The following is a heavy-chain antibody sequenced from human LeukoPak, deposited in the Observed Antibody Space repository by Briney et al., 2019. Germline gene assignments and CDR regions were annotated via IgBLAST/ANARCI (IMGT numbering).Heavy chain of an antibody. CDR1: GFTFSKEW. V-gene: IGHV3-48*03. J-gene: IGHJ4*02. D-gene: IGHD3-10*01. CDR2: ISSSGSTI. Sequence: GGSLRLSCAASGFTFSKEWMSWVRQAPGKGLEWVSYISSSGSTIYYADSVKGRFTISRDNAKNSLYLQMNSLRAEDTAVYYCARDQSSIRGVMFDYWGQGTLVTVSS. CDR3: ARDQSSIRGVMFDY.